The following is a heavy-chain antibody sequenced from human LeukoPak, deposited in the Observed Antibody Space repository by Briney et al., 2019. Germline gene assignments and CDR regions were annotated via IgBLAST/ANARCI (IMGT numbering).Heavy chain of an antibody. V-gene: IGHV3-30*04. CDR2: ISYDGSNE. CDR1: EFSFSSYA. CDR3: AEDHQVGSGSLNWFDP. D-gene: IGHD3-10*01. J-gene: IGHJ5*02. Sequence: GGSLRLSCVASEFSFSSYAMHWVRQAPGKGLEWVALISYDGSNEYYADSVKGRFTISRDNSKNTLYLQMNSLRAEDTAVYYCAEDHQVGSGSLNWFDPWGQGTLVTVSS.